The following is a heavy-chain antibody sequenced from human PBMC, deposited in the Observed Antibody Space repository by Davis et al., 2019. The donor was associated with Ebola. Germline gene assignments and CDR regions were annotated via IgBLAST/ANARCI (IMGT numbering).Heavy chain of an antibody. CDR3: ARVAGKFDS. CDR1: GFIFRNYV. CDR2: IKQDGIEK. D-gene: IGHD3-10*01. V-gene: IGHV3-7*01. Sequence: GESLKISCETSGFIFRNYVMSWVRQAPGKGLEWVANIKQDGIEKYSVDSVKGRFTISRDNAKNSLYLQMNSLRAEDTAVYYCARVAGKFDSWGQGTLVTVSS. J-gene: IGHJ4*02.